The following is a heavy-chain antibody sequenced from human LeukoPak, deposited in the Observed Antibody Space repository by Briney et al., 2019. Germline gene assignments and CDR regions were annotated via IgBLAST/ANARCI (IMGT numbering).Heavy chain of an antibody. CDR1: GFSFSSYA. Sequence: GGSLRLSCAASGFSFSSYAMNWVRQAPGKGLEWVSVISGSGNTIYYSDSVEGRFTISRDNSRNTLWLLMNSLRSEDTAVYYCATGNSFDYWGQGTLVTVSS. V-gene: IGHV3-23*01. D-gene: IGHD6-13*01. CDR3: ATGNSFDY. CDR2: ISGSGNTI. J-gene: IGHJ4*02.